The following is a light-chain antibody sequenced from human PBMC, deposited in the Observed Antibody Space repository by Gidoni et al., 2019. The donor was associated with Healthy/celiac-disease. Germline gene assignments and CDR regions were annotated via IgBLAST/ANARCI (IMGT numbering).Light chain of an antibody. Sequence: DIKMTKSPSSLSASVGDRVTITCRASQRISSYLNWYQQNPGKAPKLLNYAASSLQSGVPSRFRGSGSATDFTLTISRLQPEDFATYYCQQSDSTPYTFGQGTKLEIK. CDR2: AAS. V-gene: IGKV1-39*01. CDR3: QQSDSTPYT. CDR1: QRISSY. J-gene: IGKJ2*01.